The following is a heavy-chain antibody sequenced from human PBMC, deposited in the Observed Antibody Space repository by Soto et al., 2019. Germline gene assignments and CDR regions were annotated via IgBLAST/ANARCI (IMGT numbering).Heavy chain of an antibody. D-gene: IGHD3-10*01. CDR3: ASSYGSGYRAFDY. V-gene: IGHV1-69*02. CDR1: GDTFTFYS. Sequence: QVQLVQSGAEVKRPGSSVKVSCKASGDTFTFYSINWVRQAPGLGLAWMGRINPILSMSNYAQRFQGRVTMTAAKSTSTAYMELSSLRSEDTAIYYCASSYGSGYRAFDYWGQGALVTVSS. J-gene: IGHJ4*02. CDR2: INPILSMS.